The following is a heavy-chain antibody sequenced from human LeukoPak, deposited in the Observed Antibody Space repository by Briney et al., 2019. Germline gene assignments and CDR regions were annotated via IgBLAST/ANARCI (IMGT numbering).Heavy chain of an antibody. CDR2: IYHSGST. J-gene: IGHJ4*02. CDR3: ARGDETRYYFDY. Sequence: SETLSLTCAVSGGSISSGGYSWSWIRQPPGKGLEWIGYIYHSGSTYYNPSLKSRVTISVDTSKNQFSLKLSSVTAADTAVYYCARGDETRYYFDYWGQGTLVTVSS. CDR1: GGSISSGGYS. V-gene: IGHV4-30-2*01.